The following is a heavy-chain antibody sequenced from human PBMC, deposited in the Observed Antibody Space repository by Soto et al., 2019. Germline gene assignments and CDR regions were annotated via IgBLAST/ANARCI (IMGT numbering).Heavy chain of an antibody. CDR2: ITSDTNTI. D-gene: IGHD6-19*01. CDR3: ARSVEGHFDY. CDR1: GFPLSIYS. Sequence: EVQLVESGGGLVQPGGPLRLSCAASGFPLSIYSMNWVRQAPGKGLEWSSYITSDTNTIKYADSVKGRFTISRDNAKNLVYLQMSSLRDEDTAVYFCARSVEGHFDYWGQGTVVTVSS. V-gene: IGHV3-48*02. J-gene: IGHJ4*02.